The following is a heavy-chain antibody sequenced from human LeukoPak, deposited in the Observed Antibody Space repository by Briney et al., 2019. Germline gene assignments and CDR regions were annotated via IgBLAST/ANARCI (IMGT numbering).Heavy chain of an antibody. CDR3: ARDLYSGHEGNAFDI. Sequence: SVKVSCKASGGTFSSYAISWVRQAPGQGLEWMGGIIPIFGTANYAQKFQGRVTIIADKSTSTAYMELSSLRSEDTAVYYCARDLYSGHEGNAFDIWGQGTMVTVSS. CDR1: GGTFSSYA. J-gene: IGHJ3*02. D-gene: IGHD5-12*01. V-gene: IGHV1-69*06. CDR2: IIPIFGTA.